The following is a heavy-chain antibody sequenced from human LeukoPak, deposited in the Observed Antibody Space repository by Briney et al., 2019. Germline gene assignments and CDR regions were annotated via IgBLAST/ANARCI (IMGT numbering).Heavy chain of an antibody. J-gene: IGHJ4*02. D-gene: IGHD2-2*01. V-gene: IGHV3-30*04. CDR2: ISYDGRNN. CDR1: GFTFDSYA. Sequence: GGSLRLSCAASGFTFDSYAMHWVRQAPGKGLEWLAVISYDGRNNYYGDSVKGRFTISRDNSKNTLYLQMNSLRAEDTAVYYCAKDRDPWVVPAALDYWGQGTLVTVSS. CDR3: AKDRDPWVVPAALDY.